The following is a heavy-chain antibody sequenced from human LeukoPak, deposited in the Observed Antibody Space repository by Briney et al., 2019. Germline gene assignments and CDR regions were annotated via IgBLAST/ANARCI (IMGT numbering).Heavy chain of an antibody. CDR1: GFTFSNAW. V-gene: IGHV3-15*01. Sequence: GGSLRLSCAASGFTFSNAWMSWVRQAPGKGLEWVGRIKSKTDGGTTDYAAPVKGRFTISRDNSKNTLYLQMNSLRAEDTAVYYCAKDSHDIDYWGQGTLVTVSS. CDR2: IKSKTDGGTT. J-gene: IGHJ4*02. CDR3: AKDSHDIDY. D-gene: IGHD3-22*01.